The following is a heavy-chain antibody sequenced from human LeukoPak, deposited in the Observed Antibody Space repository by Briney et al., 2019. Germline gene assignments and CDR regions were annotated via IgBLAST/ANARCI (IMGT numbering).Heavy chain of an antibody. CDR2: IRYGGGET. CDR3: AKDLMRDRWFGES. CDR1: GFTFTYYG. V-gene: IGHV3-30*02. D-gene: IGHD3-10*01. Sequence: GGSLRLSCPASGFTFTYYGFHWVRQAPGEGLEWVAFIRYGGGETYYADSVKGRFTISRDNSKNTLYLEMNSLRADDTGVYYCAKDLMRDRWFGESWGQGTLVTVSS. J-gene: IGHJ4*02.